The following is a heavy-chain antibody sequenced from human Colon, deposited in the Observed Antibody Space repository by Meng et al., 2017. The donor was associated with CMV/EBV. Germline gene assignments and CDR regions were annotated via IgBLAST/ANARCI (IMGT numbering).Heavy chain of an antibody. J-gene: IGHJ4*02. V-gene: IGHV1-24*01. CDR3: ASERLGAAAIPLDY. CDR1: GYTLTELS. CDR2: CNPEDGER. Sequence: SVHVSCMVSGYTLTELSIHWVRQAPGKGLEWMGGCNPEDGERVYAQKLQGRVTMTDDTSKDTAYMEPSSLRFEDTAGYYCASERLGAAAIPLDYWGQGTPVTVSS. D-gene: IGHD6-13*01.